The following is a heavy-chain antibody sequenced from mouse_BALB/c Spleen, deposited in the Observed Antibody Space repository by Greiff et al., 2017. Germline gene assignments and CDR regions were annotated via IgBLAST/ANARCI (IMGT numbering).Heavy chain of an antibody. CDR3: ARDQDYRYDVEAWYFDV. D-gene: IGHD2-14*01. Sequence: QVQLKESGPGLVAPSQSLSITCTVSGFSLTGYGVNWVRQPPGKGLEWLGMIWGDGSTDYNSALKSRLSISKDNSKSQVFLKMNSLQTDDTARYYCARDQDYRYDVEAWYFDVWGAGTTVTVSS. CDR1: GFSLTGYG. CDR2: IWGDGST. J-gene: IGHJ1*01. V-gene: IGHV2-6-7*01.